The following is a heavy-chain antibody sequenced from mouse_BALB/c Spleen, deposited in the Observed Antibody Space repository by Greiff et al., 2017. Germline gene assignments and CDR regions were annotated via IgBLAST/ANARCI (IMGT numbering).Heavy chain of an antibody. CDR3: ASPYGNTPDYYAMDY. D-gene: IGHD2-1*01. J-gene: IGHJ4*01. CDR1: GFTFSSYG. Sequence: EVQRVESGGDLVKPGGSLKLSCAASGFTFSSYGMSWVRQTPDKRLEWVATISSGGSYTYYPDSVKGRFTISRDNAKNTLYLQMSSLKSEDTAMYYCASPYGNTPDYYAMDYWGQGTSVTVSS. V-gene: IGHV5-6*01. CDR2: ISSGGSYT.